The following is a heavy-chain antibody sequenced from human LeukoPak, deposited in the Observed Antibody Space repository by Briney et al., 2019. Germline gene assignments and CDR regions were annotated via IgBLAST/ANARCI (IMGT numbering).Heavy chain of an antibody. D-gene: IGHD2-2*01. V-gene: IGHV3-30*18. CDR1: GFTFSSYG. CDR2: ISYDGSDK. Sequence: GGSLRLSCAASGFTFSSYGMHWVRQAPGKGLEWVAVISYDGSDKYYADSVKGRFTISRDNSKNTLYLQVNSLRAEDTAVYYCAKDNDIVVVPAAMDYWGQGTLVTVSS. CDR3: AKDNDIVVVPAAMDY. J-gene: IGHJ4*02.